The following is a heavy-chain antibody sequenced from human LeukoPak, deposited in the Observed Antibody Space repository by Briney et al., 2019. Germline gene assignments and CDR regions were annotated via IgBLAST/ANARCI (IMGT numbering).Heavy chain of an antibody. CDR2: TYTSGST. V-gene: IGHV4-4*07. Sequence: PSETLSLTCTVSGGSISSYYWSWIRQPAGKGLEWIGRTYTSGSTNYNPSLKSRVTMSVDTSKNQFSLKLSSVTAADTAVYYCARGIYIGYSSSYFDYWGQGTLVTVSS. D-gene: IGHD6-6*01. J-gene: IGHJ4*02. CDR3: ARGIYIGYSSSYFDY. CDR1: GGSISSYY.